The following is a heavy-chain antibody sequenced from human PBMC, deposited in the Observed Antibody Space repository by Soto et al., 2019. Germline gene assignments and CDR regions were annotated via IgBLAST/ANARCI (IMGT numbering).Heavy chain of an antibody. CDR2: IYYSGST. CDR3: ARGDYGDYYYYYMDV. V-gene: IGHV4-59*01. CDR1: DGSISSYY. D-gene: IGHD4-17*01. Sequence: SENLSLTRPVSDGSISSYYGSWIRKPPGKGLEWIGYIYYSGSTNYNPSLKSRVTISVDTSKNQFSLKLSSVTAADTAVYYCARGDYGDYYYYYMDVWGKGTTVTVSS. J-gene: IGHJ6*03.